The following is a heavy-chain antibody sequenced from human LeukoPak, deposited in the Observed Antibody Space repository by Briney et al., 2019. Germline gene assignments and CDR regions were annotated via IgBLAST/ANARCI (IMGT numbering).Heavy chain of an antibody. D-gene: IGHD5-12*01. CDR3: ARGGGYDFPFDY. J-gene: IGHJ4*02. CDR1: GFTFSSYA. CDR2: ISYDGSNK. Sequence: GGSLRLSCAASGFTFSSYAMHWVRQAPGKGLEWVAVISYDGSNKYYADSVKGRFTISRGNAKNSLYLQMNSLRAEDTAVYYCARGGGYDFPFDYWGQGTLVTVSS. V-gene: IGHV3-30-3*01.